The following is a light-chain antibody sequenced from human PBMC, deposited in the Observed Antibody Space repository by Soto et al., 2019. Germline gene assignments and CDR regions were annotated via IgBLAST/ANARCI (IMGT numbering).Light chain of an antibody. Sequence: DIQMTQSPSSLSASVGDRVTITCRASQSISTYLNWYQQKPGKVPKLLIYAASSLQSGVPSRFSGRGSGTDFTLTISSLQPEDFATYYCKQTHTNFTFGGGTTVEIK. J-gene: IGKJ4*02. CDR3: KQTHTNFT. CDR2: AAS. V-gene: IGKV1-39*01. CDR1: QSISTY.